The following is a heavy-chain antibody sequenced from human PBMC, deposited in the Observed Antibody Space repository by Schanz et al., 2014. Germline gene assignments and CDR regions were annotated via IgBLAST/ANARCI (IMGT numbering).Heavy chain of an antibody. Sequence: QVQLVESGGGVVQPGGSLRLSCAASGFTFSNYGLHWVRQAPGKGLEWVAFIRYNGINEYYADSVKGRFTISRDNSKNALYLQMNSRSAEDTAVYYCEKDLPSDYYIAYWGQGTLVTVSS. CDR3: EKDLPSDYYIAY. J-gene: IGHJ4*02. V-gene: IGHV3-30*02. CDR1: GFTFSNYG. CDR2: IRYNGINE. D-gene: IGHD3-22*01.